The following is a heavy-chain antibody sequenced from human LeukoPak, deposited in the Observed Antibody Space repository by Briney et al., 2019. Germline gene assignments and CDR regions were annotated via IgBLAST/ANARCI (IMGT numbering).Heavy chain of an antibody. J-gene: IGHJ4*02. D-gene: IGHD1-14*01. Sequence: PGGSLRLSCAASGFTVITNDMTWVRQAPGKGLERVSVLYSDGNTKYADSVQGRFTISRDNSKNTLYLEVNSLSPDDTAVYYCARGVEPLAANTLAYWGQGTLVTVSS. CDR2: LYSDGNT. V-gene: IGHV3-53*01. CDR1: GFTVITND. CDR3: ARGVEPLAANTLAY.